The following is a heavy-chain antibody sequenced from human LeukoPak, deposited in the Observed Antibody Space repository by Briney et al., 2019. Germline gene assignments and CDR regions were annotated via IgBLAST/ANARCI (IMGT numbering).Heavy chain of an antibody. CDR2: IYDGGST. D-gene: IGHD3-22*01. CDR1: GGSVNSYY. J-gene: IGHJ3*01. Sequence: SETLSLTCTVSGGSVNSYYLSWIRQPAGKTLEWIGRIYDGGSTNYNPSLKSRVTMSVDTSKNQISLKLKSVTAADTAVYYCARDRFRSSSGYYHPWGQGTMVTVSS. V-gene: IGHV4-4*07. CDR3: ARDRFRSSSGYYHP.